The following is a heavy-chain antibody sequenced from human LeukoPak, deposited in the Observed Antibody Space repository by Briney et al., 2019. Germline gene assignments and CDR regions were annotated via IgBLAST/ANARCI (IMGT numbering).Heavy chain of an antibody. J-gene: IGHJ4*02. CDR2: ISYDGSNK. V-gene: IGHV3-30*04. CDR1: GFTFSSYA. Sequence: GGSLRLSCAASGFTFSSYAMHWVRQAPGKGLEWVAVISYDGSNKYYADSVKGRFTISRDNSKNTLYLQMNSLRAEDTAVYYCARDAGPVYDILTGYPDYWGQGTLVTVSS. CDR3: ARDAGPVYDILTGYPDY. D-gene: IGHD3-9*01.